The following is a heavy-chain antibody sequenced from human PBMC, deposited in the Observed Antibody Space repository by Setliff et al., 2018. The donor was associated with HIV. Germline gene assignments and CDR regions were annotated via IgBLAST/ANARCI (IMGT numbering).Heavy chain of an antibody. D-gene: IGHD3-3*02. V-gene: IGHV1-69*05. CDR3: ARGTAPRPASVLEFLEWLFPNWFDP. CDR2: SIPLFGTT. Sequence: GASVKVSCKAYGYIIVDYDINWVRQATGQGLEWMGGSIPLFGTTNYAQNFQGRLTITTDQIMTTAYMELSSLRSDDTAVYYCARGTAPRPASVLEFLEWLFPNWFDPWGQGTLVTVSS. J-gene: IGHJ5*02. CDR1: GYIIVDYD.